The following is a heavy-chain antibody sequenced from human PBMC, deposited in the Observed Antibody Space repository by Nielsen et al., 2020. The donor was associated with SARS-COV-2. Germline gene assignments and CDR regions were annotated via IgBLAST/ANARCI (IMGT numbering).Heavy chain of an antibody. CDR3: ARDLRGASSRHLYQLLPYYYYGMDV. V-gene: IGHV3-21*01. CDR1: GFTFSSYS. Sequence: GESLKISCAASGFTFSSYSMNWVRQAPGKGLEWVSSISSSSSYIYYADSVKGRFTISRDNAKNSLYLQMNSLRAEDTAVYYCARDLRGASSRHLYQLLPYYYYGMDVWGQGTTVTVSS. D-gene: IGHD2-2*01. CDR2: ISSSSSYI. J-gene: IGHJ6*02.